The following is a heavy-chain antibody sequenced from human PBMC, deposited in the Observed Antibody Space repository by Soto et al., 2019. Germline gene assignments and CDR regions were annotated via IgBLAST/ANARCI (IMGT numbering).Heavy chain of an antibody. V-gene: IGHV3-66*01. D-gene: IGHD3-16*02. CDR3: ARGAIMTTFGGVIVARSYYFDF. Sequence: EVQLVESGGGLVQPGGSLRLSCAASGFTVSSNYMSWVRQAPGKGLEWVSVIYSGGSTYYADSVKGSCTITSDNSKNTLYLQMNSLGAEDTDVYYCARGAIMTTFGGVIVARSYYFDFWGQGTLVTVSS. CDR2: IYSGGST. CDR1: GFTVSSNY. J-gene: IGHJ4*02.